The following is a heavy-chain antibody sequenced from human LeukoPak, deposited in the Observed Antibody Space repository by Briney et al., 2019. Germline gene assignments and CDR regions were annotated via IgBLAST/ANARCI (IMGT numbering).Heavy chain of an antibody. Sequence: VGSLRLSRAASGFTFSSYAMSWVRHAPGKGLEWVSAISGSGGSTYYADSVKGRFTISRDNSKNTLYLQMNSLRAEDTAVYFCAKRGVVIRVILVGFHKEAYYFDCWGQGAVITVSS. CDR1: GFTFSSYA. CDR3: AKRGVVIRVILVGFHKEAYYFDC. D-gene: IGHD3-22*01. V-gene: IGHV3-23*01. J-gene: IGHJ4*01. CDR2: ISGSGGST.